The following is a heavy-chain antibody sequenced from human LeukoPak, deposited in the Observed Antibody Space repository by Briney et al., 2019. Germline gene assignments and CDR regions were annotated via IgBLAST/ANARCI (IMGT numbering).Heavy chain of an antibody. J-gene: IGHJ4*02. CDR1: GFPFSDYS. CDR3: ARDRGPCRSTTCYTGREAVGY. Sequence: GGSLRLSCEASGFPFSDYSMNWVRQAPGKGLEWVSSISSGSSYINYADSVKGRFTISRDNAKNSLFLQMNSLGVEDTAVYYCARDRGPCRSTTCYTGREAVGYWGQGTLVTVSS. D-gene: IGHD2-2*02. V-gene: IGHV3-21*01. CDR2: ISSGSSYI.